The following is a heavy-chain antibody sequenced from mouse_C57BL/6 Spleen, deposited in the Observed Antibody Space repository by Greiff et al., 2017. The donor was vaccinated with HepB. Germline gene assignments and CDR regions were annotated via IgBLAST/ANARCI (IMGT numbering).Heavy chain of an antibody. CDR1: GYTFTTYP. V-gene: IGHV1-47*01. D-gene: IGHD1-1*01. Sequence: QVQLQQSGAELVKPGASVKMSCKASGYTFTTYPIEWMKQNHGKSLEWIGNFHPYNDDTKYNEKFKGKATLTVEKSSSTVYLELSRLTSDDSAVYYCARGRYYGSRLYWYFDVWGTGTTVTVSS. CDR3: ARGRYYGSRLYWYFDV. CDR2: FHPYNDDT. J-gene: IGHJ1*03.